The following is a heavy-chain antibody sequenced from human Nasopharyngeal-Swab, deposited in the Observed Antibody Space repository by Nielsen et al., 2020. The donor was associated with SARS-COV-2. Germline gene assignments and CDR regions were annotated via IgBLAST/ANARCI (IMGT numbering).Heavy chain of an antibody. J-gene: IGHJ4*02. D-gene: IGHD2-15*01. Sequence: SEPLSLTCTVSGGFINSYYWSWIRQPPRRGLEWIGYIYYSGSTNYNPSLKSRVTISLDTSKNQFSLKLNSVTAADSAVYYCARDTRRGGVDYWGQGTLVTVSS. CDR2: IYYSGST. V-gene: IGHV4-59*01. CDR3: ARDTRRGGVDY. CDR1: GGFINSYY.